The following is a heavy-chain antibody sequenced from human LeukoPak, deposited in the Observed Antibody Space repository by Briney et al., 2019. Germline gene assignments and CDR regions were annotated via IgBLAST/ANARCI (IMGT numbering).Heavy chain of an antibody. V-gene: IGHV3-48*02. J-gene: IGHJ4*02. CDR2: ISYRSGTI. D-gene: IGHD3-10*01. CDR3: ARVDYYGSGALDY. CDR1: GFTFSDYS. Sequence: GGSLRLSCAASGFTFSDYSMSWVRQAPGKGLEWVSHISYRSGTIYYGDSVKGRFTISRDNAMHSLYLQVNSLRDEDTAVYYCARVDYYGSGALDYWGQGTLVTVSS.